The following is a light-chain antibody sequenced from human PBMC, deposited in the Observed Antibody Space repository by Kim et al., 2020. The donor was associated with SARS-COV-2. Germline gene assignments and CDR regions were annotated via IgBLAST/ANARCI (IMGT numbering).Light chain of an antibody. CDR2: EVT. CDR3: SSYAGSNNFV. Sequence: QSVLTQPPSASGSPGQSVTISCTGTSSDVGDYNSVSWYQQHPGKAPKLTIYEVTKRPSGVPDRFSGSKSGNTASLTVSGLQAEDEADYYCSSYAGSNNFVFGTGTKVTVL. J-gene: IGLJ1*01. CDR1: SSDVGDYNS. V-gene: IGLV2-8*01.